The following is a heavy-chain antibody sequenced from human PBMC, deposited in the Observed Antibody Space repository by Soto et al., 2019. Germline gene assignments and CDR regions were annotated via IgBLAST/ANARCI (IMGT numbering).Heavy chain of an antibody. J-gene: IGHJ2*01. Sequence: EVQLLESGGGLVQPGGSLRLSCASSGFTFSSYAMNWVRQAPGKGLEWVSVISGSGGSTYYADAVKGRFTISRDNSKNTLYLQMNSLRAEDTAVYYCAKRTVGWYFDLWGRGTLVTVSS. CDR3: AKRTVGWYFDL. CDR2: ISGSGGST. D-gene: IGHD4-17*01. V-gene: IGHV3-23*01. CDR1: GFTFSSYA.